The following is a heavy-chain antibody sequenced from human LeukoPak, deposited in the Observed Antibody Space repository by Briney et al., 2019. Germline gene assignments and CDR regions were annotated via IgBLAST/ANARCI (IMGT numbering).Heavy chain of an antibody. CDR1: GYTFTSYA. CDR2: INAGHGNT. D-gene: IGHD1-7*01. J-gene: IGHJ4*02. V-gene: IGHV1-3*01. CDR3: AREELELRRAPMGY. Sequence: ASVKVSCKASGYTFTSYAIQWVRQAPGQRLEWMGWINAGHGNTKYSQKFQGRVTITRDTSASTAYMELRSLRSDDTAVYYCAREELELRRAPMGYWGQGTLVTVSS.